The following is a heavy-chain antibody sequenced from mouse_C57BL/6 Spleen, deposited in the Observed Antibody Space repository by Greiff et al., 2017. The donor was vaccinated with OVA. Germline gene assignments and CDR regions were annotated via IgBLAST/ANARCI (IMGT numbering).Heavy chain of an antibody. V-gene: IGHV1-22*01. CDR3: ARKGIYYDYDDWYFDV. Sequence: EVQLQQSGPELVKPGASVKMSCKASGYTFTDYNMHWVKQSHGKSLEWIGYINPNNGGTSYNQKFKGKATLTVNKSSSTAYMELRSLTSEDSAVYYCARKGIYYDYDDWYFDVWGTGTTVTVSS. CDR2: INPNNGGT. D-gene: IGHD2-4*01. J-gene: IGHJ1*03. CDR1: GYTFTDYN.